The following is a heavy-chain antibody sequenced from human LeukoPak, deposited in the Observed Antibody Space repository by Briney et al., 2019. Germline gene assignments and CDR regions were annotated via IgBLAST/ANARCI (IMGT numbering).Heavy chain of an antibody. J-gene: IGHJ4*02. D-gene: IGHD3-10*01. Sequence: TSETLSLTCTVSGGSISSYYWSWIRQPAGKGLEWIGRIYTSGSTNYNPSLKSRVTMSVDTSRNQFSLKLSSVTAADTAVYYCARKAPPDGSGAGYDYWGQGTLVTVSS. CDR1: GGSISSYY. CDR2: IYTSGST. V-gene: IGHV4-4*07. CDR3: ARKAPPDGSGAGYDY.